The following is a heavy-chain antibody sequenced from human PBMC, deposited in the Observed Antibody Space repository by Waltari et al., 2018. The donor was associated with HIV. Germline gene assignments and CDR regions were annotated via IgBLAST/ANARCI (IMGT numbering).Heavy chain of an antibody. D-gene: IGHD1-26*01. CDR1: GGSFSGYY. J-gene: IGHJ5*02. CDR3: ARGGGGHLFDP. CDR2: INHSGST. Sequence: QVQLQQWGAGLLKPSETLSLTCAVYGGSFSGYYWSWIRQPPGKGLEWIGEINHSGSTNDNPSLKRRVTISVDTSKNQFSLELSSVTAADPAVYYCARGGGGHLFDPWGQGTLVTVSS. V-gene: IGHV4-34*01.